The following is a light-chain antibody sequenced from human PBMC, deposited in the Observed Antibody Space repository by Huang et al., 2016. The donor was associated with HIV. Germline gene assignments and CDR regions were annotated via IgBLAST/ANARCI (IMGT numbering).Light chain of an antibody. CDR3: LQDHNYPRT. J-gene: IGKJ1*01. Sequence: AIQMTQSPSSLSASVGDRVTITCRASQGITDDLAWYQQKPGKAPELLISGASTFRSGVPSRFSGSGSGTDFTLTISSLQPEDDATYYCLQDHNYPRTFGQGTKVEI. CDR2: GAS. CDR1: QGITDD. V-gene: IGKV1-6*01.